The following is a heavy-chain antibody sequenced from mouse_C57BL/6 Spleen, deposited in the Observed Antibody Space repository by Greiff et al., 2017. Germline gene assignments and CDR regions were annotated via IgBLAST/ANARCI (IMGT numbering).Heavy chain of an antibody. CDR3: TREEPWFAY. V-gene: IGHV5-9-1*02. J-gene: IGHJ3*01. CDR1: GFTFSSYA. Sequence: EVKLVESGEGLVKPGGSLKLSCAASGFTFSSYAMSWVRQTPEKRLEWVAYLSSGGDYIYYADTVKGRFTISRDNARNTLYLQMSSLKSEDTAMYYCTREEPWFAYWGQGTLVTVSA. CDR2: LSSGGDYI.